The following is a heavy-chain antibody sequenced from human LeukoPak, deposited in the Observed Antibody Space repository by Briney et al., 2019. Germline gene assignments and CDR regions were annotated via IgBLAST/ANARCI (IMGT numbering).Heavy chain of an antibody. CDR2: IYPSDSDT. D-gene: IGHD6-13*01. CDR1: GYSFTSYW. Sequence: GEPLKISCEGSGYSFTSYWIGWVRQMPGKGLEWMGIIYPSDSDTRYSPSFQGQVTISADKSISTAYLQWSSLKASDTAIYYCARAYSSLSSFDYWGQGTLVTVSS. J-gene: IGHJ4*02. V-gene: IGHV5-51*01. CDR3: ARAYSSLSSFDY.